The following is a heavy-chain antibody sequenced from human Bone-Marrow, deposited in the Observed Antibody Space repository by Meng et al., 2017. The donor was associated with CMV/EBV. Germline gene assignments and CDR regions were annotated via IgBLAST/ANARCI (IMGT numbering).Heavy chain of an antibody. V-gene: IGHV4-38-2*02. CDR1: GYSISSGYY. CDR2: IYHSGST. J-gene: IGHJ4*02. Sequence: SETLSLTCTVSGYSISSGYYWGWVRQPPGKGLEWNGSIYHSGSTYYNPSLKSRVTISVDTSKNQFSLKLSSVTAADTAVYYCARARFDYWGQGTLVTVSS. CDR3: ARARFDY.